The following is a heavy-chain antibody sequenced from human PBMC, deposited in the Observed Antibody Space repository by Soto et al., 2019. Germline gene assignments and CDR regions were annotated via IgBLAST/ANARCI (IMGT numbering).Heavy chain of an antibody. CDR1: GVTFSRQD. D-gene: IGHD5-12*01. CDR3: ATNEGRDGYRFDY. V-gene: IGHV1-69*13. CDR2: IIPIFGTP. Sequence: SVKVSCKASGVTFSRQDMRWVRQAPGQGLEWMGGIIPIFGTPQYAEKFQDRVTITADESTSTAYMELSSLTSEDTAVYYCATNEGRDGYRFDYWGQGTLVTVSS. J-gene: IGHJ4*02.